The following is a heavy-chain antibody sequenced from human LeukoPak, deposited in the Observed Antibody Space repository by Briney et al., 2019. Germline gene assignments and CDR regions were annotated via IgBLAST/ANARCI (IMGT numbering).Heavy chain of an antibody. D-gene: IGHD3-9*01. CDR1: GYTFTSYD. Sequence: GASVKVSCKASGYTFTSYDINWVRQATGQGLEWMGWMNPNSGNTGYAQKFQGRVTMSRNTSISTAYMELSSLRSEDTAVYYCARVPILTGYYRPPDAGYDYYYYYGMDVWGQGTTVTVSS. J-gene: IGHJ6*02. CDR2: MNPNSGNT. V-gene: IGHV1-8*01. CDR3: ARVPILTGYYRPPDAGYDYYYYYGMDV.